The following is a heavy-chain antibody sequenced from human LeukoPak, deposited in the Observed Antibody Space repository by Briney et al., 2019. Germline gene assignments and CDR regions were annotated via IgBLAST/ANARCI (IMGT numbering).Heavy chain of an antibody. CDR3: ARGEWWLPKPQFDY. Sequence: ASVKVSCKASGYTFTSYAMNWVRQAPGQGLEWMGWINTNTGNPTYAQGFTGRFVFSLDTSVSTAYLQISSLKAEDTAVYYCARGEWWLPKPQFDYWGRGTLVTVSS. CDR1: GYTFTSYA. V-gene: IGHV7-4-1*02. D-gene: IGHD5-12*01. J-gene: IGHJ4*02. CDR2: INTNTGNP.